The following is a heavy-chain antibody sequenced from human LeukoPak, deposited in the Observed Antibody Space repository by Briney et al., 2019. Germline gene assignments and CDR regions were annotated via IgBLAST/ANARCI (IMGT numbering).Heavy chain of an antibody. CDR1: GGSISSGSYY. CDR2: IYTSGST. CDR3: ARDHSKYYDFWSGYFTWFDP. J-gene: IGHJ5*02. V-gene: IGHV4-61*02. D-gene: IGHD3-3*01. Sequence: SETLSLTCTVSGGSISSGSYYWSWIRQPAGKGLEWIGRIYTSGSTNYNPSLKSRVTISVDTPKNQFSLKLSSVTAADTAVYYCARDHSKYYDFWSGYFTWFDPWGQGTLVTVSS.